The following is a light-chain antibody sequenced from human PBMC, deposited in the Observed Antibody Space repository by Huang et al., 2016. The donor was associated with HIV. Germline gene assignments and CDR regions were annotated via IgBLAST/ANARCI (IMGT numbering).Light chain of an antibody. CDR3: QQSYSTLIT. V-gene: IGKV1-39*01. CDR1: QSIDGY. Sequence: IQLTKSPSSLSASVGDRVTITCRASQSIDGYLKWYQQKPGKAPKLLISSASTLHTGVPPRFSGSGSGTDYTLIIDNLHPDDFATYFCQQSYSTLITFGQGSRLDTK. J-gene: IGKJ5*01. CDR2: SAS.